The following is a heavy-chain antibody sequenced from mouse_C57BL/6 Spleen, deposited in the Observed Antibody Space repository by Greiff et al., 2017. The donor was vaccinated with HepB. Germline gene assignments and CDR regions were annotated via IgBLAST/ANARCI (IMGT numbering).Heavy chain of an antibody. CDR3: ARWYYGSSSYYAMDY. Sequence: QVHVKQPGAELVKPGASVKLSCKASGYTFTSYWMHWVKQRPGRGLEWIGRIDPNSGGTKYNEKFKSKATLTVDKPSSTAYMQLSSLTSEDSAVYYCARWYYGSSSYYAMDYWGQGTSVTVSS. D-gene: IGHD1-1*01. V-gene: IGHV1-72*01. CDR1: GYTFTSYW. CDR2: IDPNSGGT. J-gene: IGHJ4*01.